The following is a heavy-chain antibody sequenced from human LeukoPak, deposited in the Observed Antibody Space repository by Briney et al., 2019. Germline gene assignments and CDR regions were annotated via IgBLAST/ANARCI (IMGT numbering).Heavy chain of an antibody. CDR2: INHSGST. V-gene: IGHV4-34*01. D-gene: IGHD4-11*01. Sequence: SETLSLTCAVYGGSFSGYYWSWIRQPPGKGLEWIGEINHSGSTNYNPSLKSRVTISVDTSKNQFSLKLSSVTAADTAVYYCARVGSYSRYYYYYMDVWGKGTTVTVSS. CDR3: ARVGSYSRYYYYYMDV. CDR1: GGSFSGYY. J-gene: IGHJ6*03.